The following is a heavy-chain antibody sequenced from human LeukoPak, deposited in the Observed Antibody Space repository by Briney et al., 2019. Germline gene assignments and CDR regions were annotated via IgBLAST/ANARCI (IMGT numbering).Heavy chain of an antibody. CDR1: GYSFTSYW. J-gene: IGHJ4*02. CDR3: ARQGKMATILVDY. D-gene: IGHD5-24*01. CDR2: IYPGDSDT. Sequence: GESLKISCKGSGYSFTSYWIGWVRQMPGKGLEWMGIIYPGDSDTRYSPSFQGQVTISADKSISTAYLQWSSLKASDAAMYYCARQGKMATILVDYWGQGTLVTVSS. V-gene: IGHV5-51*01.